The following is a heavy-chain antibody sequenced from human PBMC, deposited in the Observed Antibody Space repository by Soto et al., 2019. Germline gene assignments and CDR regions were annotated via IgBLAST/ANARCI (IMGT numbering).Heavy chain of an antibody. Sequence: QVQLVQSGAEVKKPEASVKVSCKASGYTFTSYGISWVRQAPGQGLEWMGWISAYNGNTNSAQNLQDRVTMTTDTSTNGAYMELRSLRSDDTAVYYCARDKGYYYSWSGYRSYYFDYWGQGTLVTVSS. CDR2: ISAYNGNT. V-gene: IGHV1-18*04. CDR1: GYTFTSYG. D-gene: IGHD3-3*01. CDR3: ARDKGYYYSWSGYRSYYFDY. J-gene: IGHJ4*02.